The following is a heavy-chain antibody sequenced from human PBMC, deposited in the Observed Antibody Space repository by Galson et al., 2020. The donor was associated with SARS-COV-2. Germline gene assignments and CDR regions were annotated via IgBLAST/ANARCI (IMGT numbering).Heavy chain of an antibody. D-gene: IGHD3-10*01. V-gene: IGHV1-2*02. J-gene: IGHJ5*02. CDR1: GYTFTGYY. Sequence: ASVKVSCKASGYTFTGYYMHWVRQAPGQGLEWMGWINPNSGGTNYAQKFQGRVTMTRDTSISTAYMELSRLRSDDTAVYYCARDQGSGSYPSDNWFDPWGQGTLVTVSS. CDR3: ARDQGSGSYPSDNWFDP. CDR2: INPNSGGT.